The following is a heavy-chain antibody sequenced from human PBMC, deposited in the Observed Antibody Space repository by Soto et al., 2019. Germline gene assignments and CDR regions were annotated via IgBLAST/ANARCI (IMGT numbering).Heavy chain of an antibody. Sequence: QVQLVESGGGVVQPGRSLRLSCAASGFTFSSYGMHWVRQAPGKGLEWVAVIWYDGSNKYYADSVKGRFTISRDNSKNTLYLQMNSRRGEDTAGYYCARVGRGYGMGVWGQGTTVTVSS. D-gene: IGHD3-10*01. V-gene: IGHV3-33*01. CDR2: IWYDGSNK. CDR3: ARVGRGYGMGV. CDR1: GFTFSSYG. J-gene: IGHJ6*02.